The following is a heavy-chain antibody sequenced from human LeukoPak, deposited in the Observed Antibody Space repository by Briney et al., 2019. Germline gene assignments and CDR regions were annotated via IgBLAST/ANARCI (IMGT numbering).Heavy chain of an antibody. J-gene: IGHJ3*02. Sequence: GGSLRLSCAASGFTFSSYSMNWVRQAPRKGLEWVSYISSSSSTIYYADSVKGRFTISRDNAKNSLYLQMNSLRAEDTAVYYCARDETQVGDAFNIWGQGTMVTVSS. D-gene: IGHD1-26*01. CDR2: ISSSSSTI. CDR1: GFTFSSYS. CDR3: ARDETQVGDAFNI. V-gene: IGHV3-48*01.